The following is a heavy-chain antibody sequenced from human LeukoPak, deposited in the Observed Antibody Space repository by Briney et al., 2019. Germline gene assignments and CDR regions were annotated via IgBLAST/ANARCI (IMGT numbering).Heavy chain of an antibody. CDR3: ARGYCSSTSCSGFDY. Sequence: PSETLSLTCTVSGGSIRSYYWSWIRQPPGKGLEWIGRIYTSGSTNYNPSLKSRVTMSVDTSKNQFSLKLSSVTAADTAVYYCARGYCSSTSCSGFDYWGQGTLVTVSS. J-gene: IGHJ4*02. CDR2: IYTSGST. D-gene: IGHD2-2*01. V-gene: IGHV4-4*07. CDR1: GGSIRSYY.